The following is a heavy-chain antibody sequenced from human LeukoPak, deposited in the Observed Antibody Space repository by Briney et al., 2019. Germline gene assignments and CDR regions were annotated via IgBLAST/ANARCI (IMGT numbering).Heavy chain of an antibody. Sequence: SETLSLTCTVSGGSISRYYWSWIRQPPGTGLEWIGDIYTSVSSNYNPSLKSRVTISLDTSKNQFSLKLSSVTAADTAVYYCARRGSIAARSYYYYYMDVWGKGATVTVSS. V-gene: IGHV4-4*09. CDR3: ARRGSIAARSYYYYYMDV. D-gene: IGHD6-6*01. J-gene: IGHJ6*03. CDR1: GGSISRYY. CDR2: IYTSVSS.